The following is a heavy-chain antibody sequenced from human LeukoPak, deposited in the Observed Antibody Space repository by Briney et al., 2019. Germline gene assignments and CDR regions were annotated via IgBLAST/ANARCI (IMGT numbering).Heavy chain of an antibody. CDR1: GFTFDDYG. J-gene: IGHJ3*02. Sequence: PGGSLRLSCVASGFTFDDYGMSWVRQAPGKGLEWVSAINWNGGRTGYADSVKGRFTISRDNAKNSLYLQMNSLGAEDTALYYCAILGGVDAFDIWGQGTMVTVSS. CDR2: INWNGGRT. V-gene: IGHV3-20*04. CDR3: AILGGVDAFDI. D-gene: IGHD3-16*01.